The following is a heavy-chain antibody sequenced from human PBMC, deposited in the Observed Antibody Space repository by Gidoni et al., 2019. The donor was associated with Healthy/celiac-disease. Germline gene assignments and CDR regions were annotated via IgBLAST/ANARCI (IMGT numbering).Heavy chain of an antibody. CDR1: GFTFSRFA. Sequence: QVQLVESGGGVVQPGRSLRLSCAASGFTFSRFAMHWVRQAPGKGLEWVAVISYDGNNKYYADSVKGRFTISRDNSKNALYLQMNSLRAEDTAVYYCARYVYYYTSGSYPYGMDVWGQGTTVTVSS. CDR2: ISYDGNNK. J-gene: IGHJ6*02. V-gene: IGHV3-30-3*01. CDR3: ARYVYYYTSGSYPYGMDV. D-gene: IGHD3-10*01.